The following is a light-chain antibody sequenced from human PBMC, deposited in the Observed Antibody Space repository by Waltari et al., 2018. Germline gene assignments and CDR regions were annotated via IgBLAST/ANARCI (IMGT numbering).Light chain of an antibody. CDR1: RSDVGSYNL. Sequence: QSALTQPASVSGSPGQSITISCTGTRSDVGSYNLDSWYHQHPGKAPKVMIYEGSKRPSGMSNRFSGSKSGNTASLTISGLQAEDEADYYCCSYAGSSTYVFGTGTKVTVL. V-gene: IGLV2-23*01. CDR2: EGS. CDR3: CSYAGSSTYV. J-gene: IGLJ1*01.